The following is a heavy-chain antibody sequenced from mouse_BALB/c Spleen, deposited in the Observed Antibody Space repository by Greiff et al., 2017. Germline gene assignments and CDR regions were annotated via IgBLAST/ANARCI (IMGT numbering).Heavy chain of an antibody. Sequence: DVKLVESGGGLVKPGGSLKLSCAASGFTFSDYYMYWVRQTPEKRLEWVATISDGGSYTYYPDSVKGRFTISRDNAKNNLYLQMSSLKSEDTAMYYCARDDYGNYELAMDYWGQGTSVTVSS. J-gene: IGHJ4*01. V-gene: IGHV5-4*02. CDR1: GFTFSDYY. D-gene: IGHD2-1*01. CDR2: ISDGGSYT. CDR3: ARDDYGNYELAMDY.